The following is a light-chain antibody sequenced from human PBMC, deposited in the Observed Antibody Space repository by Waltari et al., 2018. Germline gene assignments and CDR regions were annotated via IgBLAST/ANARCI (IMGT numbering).Light chain of an antibody. Sequence: QSALTQPASVSGSPGQSITISCTGTSSDVGGSNYVSWYQQHPGKAPKLMIYEVSSRPSGVSNRGSGYKSGNTASLTISGLQAEDEADYYCSSYTSSSTPVFGTGTKVTVL. V-gene: IGLV2-14*01. CDR3: SSYTSSSTPV. J-gene: IGLJ1*01. CDR2: EVS. CDR1: SSDVGGSNY.